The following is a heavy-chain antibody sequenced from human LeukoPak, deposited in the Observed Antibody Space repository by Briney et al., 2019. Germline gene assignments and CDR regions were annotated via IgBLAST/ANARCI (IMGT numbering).Heavy chain of an antibody. CDR1: GGSISSGSYH. CDR2: IYTSGST. V-gene: IGHV4-61*02. Sequence: PSQTLSLTCAVSGGSISSGSYHWSWIPQPAGKGLEWIGRIYTSGSTSYKSSLKSRVTISADTSKNQFSLKLSAVTAADTAVYYCARLRFLEWLFPWFDPWGQGTLVTVSS. D-gene: IGHD3-3*01. J-gene: IGHJ5*02. CDR3: ARLRFLEWLFPWFDP.